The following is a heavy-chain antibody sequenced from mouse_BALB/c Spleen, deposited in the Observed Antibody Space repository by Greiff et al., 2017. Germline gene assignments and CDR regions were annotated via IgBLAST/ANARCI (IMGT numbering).Heavy chain of an antibody. CDR3: ARGPGNYGSYFDY. Sequence: EVKLQESGPELVKPGASVKVSCKASGYAFTSYNMYWVKQSHGKSLEWIGYIDPYNGGTSYNQKFKGKATLTVDKSSSTAYMHLNSLTSEDSAVYYCARGPGNYGSYFDYWGQGTTLTVSS. CDR1: GYAFTSYN. D-gene: IGHD1-1*01. V-gene: IGHV1S135*01. CDR2: IDPYNGGT. J-gene: IGHJ2*01.